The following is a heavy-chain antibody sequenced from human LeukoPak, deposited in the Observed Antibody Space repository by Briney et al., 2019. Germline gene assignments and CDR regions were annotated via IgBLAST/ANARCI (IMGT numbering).Heavy chain of an antibody. D-gene: IGHD1-1*01. V-gene: IGHV3-7*01. CDR2: IKHDGSGQ. Sequence: GGSLRLSCAASGFTFSTYWMTWVRQAPGKGLEWVANIKHDGSGQYYVDSVKGRFTISRDNAKNSLYLQMSSLRAEDTAVYYCVRDFSLTRLERPFDYWGQGTLVTVSS. CDR3: VRDFSLTRLERPFDY. J-gene: IGHJ4*02. CDR1: GFTFSTYW.